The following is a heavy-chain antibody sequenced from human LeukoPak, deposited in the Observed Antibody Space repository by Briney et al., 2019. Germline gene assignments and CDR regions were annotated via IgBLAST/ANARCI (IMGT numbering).Heavy chain of an antibody. V-gene: IGHV1-69*06. CDR2: IIPIFGTA. D-gene: IGHD6-19*01. Sequence: ASVKVSCKASGGTFSSYAISWVRQAPGQGLEWMGGIIPIFGTANYAQKFQGRVTITADKSTSAAYMELSSLRSEDTAVYYCARVSSGWYPDYWGQGTLVTVSS. CDR3: ARVSSGWYPDY. J-gene: IGHJ4*02. CDR1: GGTFSSYA.